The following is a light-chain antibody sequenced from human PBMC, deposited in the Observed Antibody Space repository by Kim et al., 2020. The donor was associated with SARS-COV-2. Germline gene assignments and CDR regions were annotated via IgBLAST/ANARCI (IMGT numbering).Light chain of an antibody. V-gene: IGKV1-5*03. CDR3: QQYGTYRLS. Sequence: SASVGDSVTIACRASQSISGLLAWYQQKPGKAPKLLIYKASSLESGVPSRFSGSRSGTEFSLTITSLQPDDFATYFCQQYGTYRLSFGGGPKLEI. CDR1: QSISGL. J-gene: IGKJ4*01. CDR2: KAS.